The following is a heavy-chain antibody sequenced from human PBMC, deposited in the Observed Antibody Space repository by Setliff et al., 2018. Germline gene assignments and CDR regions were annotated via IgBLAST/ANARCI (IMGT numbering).Heavy chain of an antibody. CDR1: GGSISTSSY. CDR2: IFYTGST. Sequence: SETLSLTCTVSGGSISTSSYWGWIRQPPGKGLEWMGSIFYTGSTYYSPSLKSRVTMSIDTSKNQFSLNLNSVTAADTAVYYCARQPYSTTYYYYYYYMDVWGKGTTVTVSS. V-gene: IGHV4-39*01. CDR3: ARQPYSTTYYYYYYYMDV. D-gene: IGHD6-13*01. J-gene: IGHJ6*03.